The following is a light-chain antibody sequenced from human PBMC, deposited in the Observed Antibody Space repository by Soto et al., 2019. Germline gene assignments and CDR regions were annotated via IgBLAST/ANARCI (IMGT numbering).Light chain of an antibody. V-gene: IGLV1-40*01. CDR1: SSNIGANYD. CDR2: GNT. Sequence: QSALTQPPSVSGAPGQRVTISCTGSSSNIGANYDVHWYQHRPGTAPKLLIFGNTNRPSGVPDRFSGSKSGTSASLAISGLRSEDEADYYCAAWDDSLSGYVFGTGTKVTVL. CDR3: AAWDDSLSGYV. J-gene: IGLJ1*01.